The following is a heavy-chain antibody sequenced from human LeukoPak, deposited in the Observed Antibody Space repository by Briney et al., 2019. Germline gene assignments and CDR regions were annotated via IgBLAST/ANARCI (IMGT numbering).Heavy chain of an antibody. Sequence: PSQTLSLTCTVSGGSISSGGYYWSWIRQPPGKGLEWIGYIYHSGSTYYNPSLKSRVTISVDRSKNQFSLKLSSVTAADTAVYYCARDPRSDSGSYAGEPDDYWGQGTLVTVSS. D-gene: IGHD1-26*01. CDR3: ARDPRSDSGSYAGEPDDY. CDR1: GGSISSGGYY. V-gene: IGHV4-30-2*01. CDR2: IYHSGST. J-gene: IGHJ4*02.